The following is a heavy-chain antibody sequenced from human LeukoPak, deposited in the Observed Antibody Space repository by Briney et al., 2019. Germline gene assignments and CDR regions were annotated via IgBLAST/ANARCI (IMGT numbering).Heavy chain of an antibody. CDR3: AKRKRDGYNSYMNY. Sequence: PSETLSLTCTVSGGSISSSSYYWGWIRQPPGKGLEWIGSIYYSGSTYYNPSLKSRVTVSVDTSKNQFSLKLSSVTAADTAVYYCAKRKRDGYNSYMNYWGQGTLVTVSS. J-gene: IGHJ4*02. CDR1: GGSISSSSYY. D-gene: IGHD5-24*01. CDR2: IYYSGST. V-gene: IGHV4-39*01.